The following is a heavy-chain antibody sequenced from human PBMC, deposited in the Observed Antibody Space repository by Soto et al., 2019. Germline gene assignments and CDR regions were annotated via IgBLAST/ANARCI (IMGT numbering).Heavy chain of an antibody. D-gene: IGHD3-10*01. CDR3: ARGVTMVRGVIHTPYFDY. CDR1: GGSISSGGYY. V-gene: IGHV4-31*03. J-gene: IGHJ4*02. CDR2: IYYSGST. Sequence: QVQLQESGPGLVKPSQTLSLTCTVSGGSISSGGYYWSWIRQHPGKGLEWVGYIYYSGSTYYNPPLKSRVTTSVDTSKNQFSLKLSSVTAADTAVYYCARGVTMVRGVIHTPYFDYWGQGTLVTVSS.